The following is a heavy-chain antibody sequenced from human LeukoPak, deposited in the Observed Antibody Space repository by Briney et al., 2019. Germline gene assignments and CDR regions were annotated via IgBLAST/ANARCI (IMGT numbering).Heavy chain of an antibody. CDR3: ARLGVTAAGPQDY. V-gene: IGHV4-39*01. J-gene: IGHJ4*02. CDR1: GGSISSSYYY. Sequence: PSETLSLTCTVSGGSISSSYYYWGWIRQPPGKGLEWIGSIYYSGSTYYNSSLKSRVTISVDTSKNQFSLKLSSVTAADTAAYYCARLGVTAAGPQDYWGQGTLVTVSS. CDR2: IYYSGST. D-gene: IGHD2-21*02.